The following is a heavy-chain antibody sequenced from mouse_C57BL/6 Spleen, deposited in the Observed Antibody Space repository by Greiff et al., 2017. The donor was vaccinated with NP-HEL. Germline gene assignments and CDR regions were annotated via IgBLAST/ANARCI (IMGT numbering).Heavy chain of an antibody. CDR2: INPSTGGT. Sequence: EVKLVESGPELVKPGASVKISCKASGYSFTGYYMNWVKQSPEKSLEWIGEINPSTGGTTYNQKFKAKATLTVDKSSSTAYMQLKSLTSEDSAVYYCARNGNLGFAYWGQGTLVTVSA. CDR1: GYSFTGYY. CDR3: ARNGNLGFAY. J-gene: IGHJ3*01. V-gene: IGHV1-42*01. D-gene: IGHD2-1*01.